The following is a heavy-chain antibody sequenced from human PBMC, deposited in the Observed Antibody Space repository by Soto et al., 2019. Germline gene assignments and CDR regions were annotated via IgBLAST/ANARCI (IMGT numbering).Heavy chain of an antibody. Sequence: QVQLQETGPGLVKPSQNLSLTCTVSGGSISSGNYYWSWIRQPPGKGLEWIGFISSSRSTYYSPSLISRVPISVYTPKSKLSLSLCFVTAPDTALYYGATMVTLPIGLYLFDLWGQGSRVPVAS. CDR3: ATMVTLPIGLYLFDL. CDR2: ISSSRST. D-gene: IGHD2-8*01. J-gene: IGHJ4*02. CDR1: GGSISSGNYY. V-gene: IGHV4-30-4*01.